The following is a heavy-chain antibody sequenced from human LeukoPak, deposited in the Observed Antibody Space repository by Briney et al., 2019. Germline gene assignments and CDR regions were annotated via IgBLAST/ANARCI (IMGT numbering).Heavy chain of an antibody. V-gene: IGHV3-30*02. D-gene: IGHD5/OR15-5a*01. J-gene: IGHJ4*02. Sequence: GGSLRLSCAASGFTFSSYGMHWVRQAPGKGLEWVAFIRYDGSNKYYADSVKGRFTISRDNAKNTLYLQMNSLRAEDTAVYYCAKGGLRVTDYWGQGTLVTVSS. CDR1: GFTFSSYG. CDR2: IRYDGSNK. CDR3: AKGGLRVTDY.